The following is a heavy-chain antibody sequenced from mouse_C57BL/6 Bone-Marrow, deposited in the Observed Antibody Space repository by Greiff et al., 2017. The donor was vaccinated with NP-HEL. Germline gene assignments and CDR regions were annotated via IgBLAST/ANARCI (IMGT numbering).Heavy chain of an antibody. Sequence: DVKLVESGGGLVKPGGSLKLSCAASGFTFSSYAMSWVRQTPEKRLEWVATISDGGSYTYYPDNVKGRFTISRDNAKNNLYLQMSNLKSEDTAMYYCARDRPYDGYYRFFAYWGQGTLVTVSA. V-gene: IGHV5-4*01. CDR3: ARDRPYDGYYRFFAY. CDR1: GFTFSSYA. D-gene: IGHD2-3*01. CDR2: ISDGGSYT. J-gene: IGHJ3*01.